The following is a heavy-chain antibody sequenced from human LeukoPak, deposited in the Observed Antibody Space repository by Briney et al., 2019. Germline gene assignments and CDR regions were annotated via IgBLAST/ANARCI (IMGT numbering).Heavy chain of an antibody. D-gene: IGHD6-19*01. CDR3: AKTTYASNSSGWYNHFDY. V-gene: IGHV3-23*01. CDR2: ISSSGCST. Sequence: PGGSLRLSCAGSGFTFSNYAMTWVRQAPGKGLEWVSTISSSGCSTYYADSVKGRFTISRDNSKNTLYLQLNSLRAEDTTLYYCAKTTYASNSSGWYNHFDYWGQGTVVTVSS. CDR1: GFTFSNYA. J-gene: IGHJ4*02.